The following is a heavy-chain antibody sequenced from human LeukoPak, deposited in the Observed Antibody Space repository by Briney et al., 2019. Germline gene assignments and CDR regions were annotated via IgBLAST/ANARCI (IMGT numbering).Heavy chain of an antibody. CDR3: ARHQYRIAATKDVGGFDY. D-gene: IGHD5-12*01. J-gene: IGHJ4*02. CDR1: GGSFSGYY. V-gene: IGHV4-34*01. CDR2: INHSGST. Sequence: PSETLSLTCAVYGGSFSGYYWSWIRQPPGKGLEWIGEINHSGSTNYNPSLKSRVTISVDTSKNQFSLKLSSVTAADTAVYYCARHQYRIAATKDVGGFDYWGQGTLVTVSS.